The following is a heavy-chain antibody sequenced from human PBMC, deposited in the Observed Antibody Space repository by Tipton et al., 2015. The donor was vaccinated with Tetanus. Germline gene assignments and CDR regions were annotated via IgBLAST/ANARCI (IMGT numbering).Heavy chain of an antibody. V-gene: IGHV5-51*01. J-gene: IGHJ3*01. Sequence: VQLVQSGAEMKKPGESLKISCKGSGYNFTVYYIAWVRQLPGKGLEWMGIIYPSDSTTRYSPSFQGQVTISADKSFSTAYLQWTSLRAPASAIYYWANPARQYTSGWYVVSPFDVWGQGTLVTVS. CDR3: ANPARQYTSGWYVVSPFDV. D-gene: IGHD6-19*01. CDR1: GYNFTVYY. CDR2: IYPSDSTT.